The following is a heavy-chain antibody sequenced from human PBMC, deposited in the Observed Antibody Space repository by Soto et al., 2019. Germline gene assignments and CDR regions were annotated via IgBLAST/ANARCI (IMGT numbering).Heavy chain of an antibody. V-gene: IGHV3-48*02. CDR3: ARESRFLEWLCLNWFDP. D-gene: IGHD3-3*01. CDR2: ISSCSSTI. J-gene: IGHJ5*02. Sequence: EVQLVESGGGLVQPGGSLRLSCAASGFTFSSYSMNWVRQAPGKGLEWVSYISSCSSTIYYADSVKGRFTVSRDNAKNSLYLQMNSLRDEDTAVYYCARESRFLEWLCLNWFDPWGQGTLVTVSS. CDR1: GFTFSSYS.